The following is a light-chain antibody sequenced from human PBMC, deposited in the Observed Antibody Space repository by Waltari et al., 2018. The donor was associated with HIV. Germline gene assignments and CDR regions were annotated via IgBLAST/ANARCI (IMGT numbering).Light chain of an antibody. J-gene: IGKJ2*01. CDR3: QGGNGY. V-gene: IGKV1-5*03. CDR1: QNIDNR. CDR2: SAS. Sequence: DSPMTQFPSTLSASVGDRVTITCRASQNIDNRMAWYQQKPGKAPNLLIYSASTLQRGVPSRFSGTGSGAEFTLTISSLQPDDFATYYCQGGNGYFGQGTKVEVK.